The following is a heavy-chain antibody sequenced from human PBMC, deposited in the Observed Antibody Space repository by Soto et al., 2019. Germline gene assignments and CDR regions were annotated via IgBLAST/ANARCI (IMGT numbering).Heavy chain of an antibody. J-gene: IGHJ5*02. CDR3: ARGSLWFGGRLAP. V-gene: IGHV4-59*01. D-gene: IGHD3-10*01. CDR1: GGSISSYY. Sequence: QVQLQESGPGLVKPSETLSLTCTVSGGSISSYYWSWIRQPPGKGLEWIGYIYYSGSTNYNPSLKGRVTIPLYVSTNQFSRDLTSVPAADTAVYSCARGSLWFGGRLAPWGQGTLVTVSS. CDR2: IYYSGST.